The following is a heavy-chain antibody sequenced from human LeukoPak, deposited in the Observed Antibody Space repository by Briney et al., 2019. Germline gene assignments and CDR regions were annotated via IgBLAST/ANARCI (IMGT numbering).Heavy chain of an antibody. D-gene: IGHD2-15*01. V-gene: IGHV1-8*01. Sequence: ASVKVSCKASGYTFTSYDINWVRQATGQGLEWMGWMNPNSGNTGYAQKFQGRVTMTRNTSISTAYMELSSLRSVDTAVYYCARGRTRYCSGGSCYSLNWFDPWGQGTLVTVSS. CDR2: MNPNSGNT. CDR1: GYTFTSYD. J-gene: IGHJ5*02. CDR3: ARGRTRYCSGGSCYSLNWFDP.